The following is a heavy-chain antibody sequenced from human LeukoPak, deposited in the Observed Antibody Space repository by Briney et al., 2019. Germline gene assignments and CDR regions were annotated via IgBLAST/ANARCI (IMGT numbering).Heavy chain of an antibody. D-gene: IGHD3-22*01. V-gene: IGHV4-59*01. CDR3: ARGGYYYDSSGYYSLSAFDY. J-gene: IGHJ4*02. CDR2: IYYSGST. Sequence: SETLSLTCTGSGGSISSYYWSWIRQPPGKGLEWIGYIYYSGSTNYNPSLKSRVTISVDTSKNQFSLKLSSVTAADTAVYYCARGGYYYDSSGYYSLSAFDYWGQGTLVTVSS. CDR1: GGSISSYY.